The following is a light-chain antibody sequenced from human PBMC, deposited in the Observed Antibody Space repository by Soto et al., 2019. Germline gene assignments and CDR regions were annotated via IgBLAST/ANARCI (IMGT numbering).Light chain of an antibody. V-gene: IGLV1-44*01. Sequence: QSVLTQPPSASGTPGQRVTISCSGSSSNIGSNPVNWYQQLPGTAPKVLVYSNNQRPSGVPDRFSGSKSGTSASLAISGLQSEDEADYYCTAWDDSLIGPVFGTGTKVTVL. J-gene: IGLJ1*01. CDR1: SSNIGSNP. CDR2: SNN. CDR3: TAWDDSLIGPV.